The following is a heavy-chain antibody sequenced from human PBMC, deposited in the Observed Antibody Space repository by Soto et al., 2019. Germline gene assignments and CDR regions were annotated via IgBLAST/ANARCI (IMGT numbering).Heavy chain of an antibody. CDR1: GGSISSCGYY. J-gene: IGHJ5*02. CDR3: ETVPGP. D-gene: IGHD2-2*01. CDR2: IYYSGST. Sequence: QVQLPESGPGLVKPSQTLSLTCTVSGGSISSCGYYWSWIRQHPGKCLEWIGYIYYSGSTYYNPSFKSRGSRAVDTSNTQCSPKLRSVTAADTAVSSCETVPGPWGQGTLVTASS. V-gene: IGHV4-31*03.